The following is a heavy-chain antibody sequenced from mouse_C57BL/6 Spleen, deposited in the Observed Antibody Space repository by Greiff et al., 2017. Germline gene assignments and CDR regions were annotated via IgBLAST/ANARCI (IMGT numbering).Heavy chain of an antibody. V-gene: IGHV1-54*02. D-gene: IGHD2-12*01. CDR2: INPGSGGT. CDR1: GYAFTNYL. J-gene: IGHJ3*01. CDR3: ASLYDGVAY. Sequence: QVQLQQSGAELVRPGTSVKVSCKASGYAFTNYLIEWVKQRPGQGLEWIGVINPGSGGTNYNEKFKGKATITADTSSNTAYLQLSSLTSEDTAVYYCASLYDGVAYWGQGTLVTVSA.